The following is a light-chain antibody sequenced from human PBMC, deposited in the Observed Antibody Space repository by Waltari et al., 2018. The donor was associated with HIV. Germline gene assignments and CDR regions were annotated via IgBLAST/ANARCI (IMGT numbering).Light chain of an antibody. V-gene: IGLV1-47*01. CDR3: AAWDDRLSGL. CDR2: RDN. Sequence: QPVLTQPPSASGTPGQRVPIVCSGGSPNIGLYHVYWYQQFPGTAPKLLIYRDNQRPPGVPDRFSGSKSGTSASLVISGLRSEDEADYYCAAWDDRLSGLFGGGTKVTVL. J-gene: IGLJ2*01. CDR1: SPNIGLYH.